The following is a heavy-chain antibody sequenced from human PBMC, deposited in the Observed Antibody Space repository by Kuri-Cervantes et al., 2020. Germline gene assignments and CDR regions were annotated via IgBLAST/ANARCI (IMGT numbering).Heavy chain of an antibody. CDR3: AKLGYCSGGKCYNYFDS. CDR1: GFTFSDYY. J-gene: IGHJ4*02. Sequence: GESLKISCAASGFTFSDYYMNWIRQAPGKGLEWVSYISGRDNTISYADSVKGRFTISRDNSKNTLYLQMNSLRDEDTAIYYCAKLGYCSGGKCYNYFDSWGQGALVTVSS. D-gene: IGHD2-15*01. V-gene: IGHV3-11*01. CDR2: ISGRDNTI.